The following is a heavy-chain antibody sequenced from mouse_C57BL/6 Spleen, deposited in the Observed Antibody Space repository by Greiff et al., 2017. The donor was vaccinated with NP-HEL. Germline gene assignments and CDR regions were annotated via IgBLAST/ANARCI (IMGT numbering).Heavy chain of an antibody. CDR3: ARGDYDAYAMDY. J-gene: IGHJ4*01. CDR1: GYSFTGYY. D-gene: IGHD2-4*01. CDR2: INPSTGGT. V-gene: IGHV1-42*01. Sequence: VQLKQSGPGLVKPGASVKISCKASGYSFTGYYMNWVKQSPEKSLEWIGKINPSTGGTNYNQKFKAKATLTVDKSSSTAYMQLKSLTSEDSAVYYCARGDYDAYAMDYWGQGTSVTVSS.